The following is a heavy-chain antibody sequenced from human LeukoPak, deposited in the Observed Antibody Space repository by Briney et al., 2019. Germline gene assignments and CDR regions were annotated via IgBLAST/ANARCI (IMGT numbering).Heavy chain of an antibody. J-gene: IGHJ4*02. CDR2: ISGSGDNT. CDR1: GFTFSSYA. V-gene: IGHV3-23*01. CDR3: AKWKYSNSGIDDY. Sequence: GGSLRLSCATSGFTFSSYAMSWVRQVPGKGLEWVSVISGSGDNTYYADSVRGRFTISRDNSKSMLYLQMNSLRAEDTAVYYCAKWKYSNSGIDDYWGQGTLVTVS. D-gene: IGHD6-6*01.